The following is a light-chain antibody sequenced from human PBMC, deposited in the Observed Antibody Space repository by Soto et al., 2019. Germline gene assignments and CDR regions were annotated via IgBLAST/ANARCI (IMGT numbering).Light chain of an antibody. CDR3: QQYGNLPYT. V-gene: IGKV3D-20*01. CDR1: QSVRSTH. J-gene: IGKJ2*01. CDR2: DTS. Sequence: DIVLTQSPATLSLSPGERATLSCGASQSVRSTHLAWYQQKPGLAPRLLIFDTSNRASGIPDRFSGSGSGTDLTLTISSLEPEDFAVYYCQQYGNLPYTFGQGTNLEIK.